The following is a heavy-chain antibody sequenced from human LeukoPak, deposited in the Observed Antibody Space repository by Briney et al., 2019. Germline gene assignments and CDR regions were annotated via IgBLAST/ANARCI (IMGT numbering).Heavy chain of an antibody. Sequence: GGSLRLSCAASGFTFSSYAMSWVRQAPGKGLEWVSGISGSGGSTYYADSVKGRFTISRDNSKNRLYLQMNSLRAGDTAVYYCAPLAVTGREFDYWGQGTLVTVSS. J-gene: IGHJ4*02. CDR3: APLAVTGREFDY. CDR1: GFTFSSYA. V-gene: IGHV3-23*01. CDR2: ISGSGGST. D-gene: IGHD6-19*01.